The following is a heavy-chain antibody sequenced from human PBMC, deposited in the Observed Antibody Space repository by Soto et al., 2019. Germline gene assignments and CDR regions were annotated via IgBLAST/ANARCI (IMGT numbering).Heavy chain of an antibody. V-gene: IGHV4-30-2*03. J-gene: IGHJ4*02. CDR1: GGSISSGGYS. Sequence: PSETLSLTCSVSGGSISSGGYSWSWIRQPPGKGLEWIGYIYHSGSTYYNPSLKSRVTISVDTSKNQFSLKLSSVTAADTAVYYCARHFYYGDYRGYWGQGTLVTVSS. CDR3: ARHFYYGDYRGY. CDR2: IYHSGST. D-gene: IGHD4-17*01.